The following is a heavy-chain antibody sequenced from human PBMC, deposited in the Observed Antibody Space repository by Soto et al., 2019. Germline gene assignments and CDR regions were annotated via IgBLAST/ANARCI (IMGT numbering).Heavy chain of an antibody. J-gene: IGHJ6*02. CDR1: GYTFTGYG. Sequence: QVQLVQSGAEVKKPGASVKVSCKASGYTFTGYGISWVRQAPGQGLEWMGWISAYNGNTNYAQKLQGRVTMTTDTSTSTAYMELRSLRSDDTAVYYCARFTPYGHDWGSGMDVWGQGTTVTVSS. CDR3: ARFTPYGHDWGSGMDV. V-gene: IGHV1-18*01. D-gene: IGHD4-17*01. CDR2: ISAYNGNT.